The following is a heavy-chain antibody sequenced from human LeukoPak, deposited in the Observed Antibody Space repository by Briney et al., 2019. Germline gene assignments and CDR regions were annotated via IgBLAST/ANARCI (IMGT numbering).Heavy chain of an antibody. CDR2: ISYDGSNK. D-gene: IGHD4-17*01. CDR3: ARAGGRTTVTSPLVDY. CDR1: GFTFSSYA. V-gene: IGHV3-30-3*01. J-gene: IGHJ4*02. Sequence: QPGRSLRLSCAASGFTFSSYAMHWVRQAPGKGREGVAVISYDGSNKYYADSVKGRFTISRDNSKNTLYLQMNSLRAEDTAVYYCARAGGRTTVTSPLVDYWGQGTLVTVSS.